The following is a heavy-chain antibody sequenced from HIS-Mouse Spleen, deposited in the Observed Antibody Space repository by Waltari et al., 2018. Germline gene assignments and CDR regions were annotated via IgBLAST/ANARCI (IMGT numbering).Heavy chain of an antibody. CDR1: GGSLSSSSYY. CDR2: IYYSGST. CDR3: AYGDYFDY. D-gene: IGHD4-17*01. J-gene: IGHJ4*02. Sequence: QLQLQESGPGLVKPSETLSLTCTVSGGSLSSSSYYWGWIRQPPGKGLGWIGSIYYSGSTYYNPSLKSRVTISVDTSKNQFSLKLSSVTAADTAVYYCAYGDYFDYWGQGTLVTVSS. V-gene: IGHV4-39*01.